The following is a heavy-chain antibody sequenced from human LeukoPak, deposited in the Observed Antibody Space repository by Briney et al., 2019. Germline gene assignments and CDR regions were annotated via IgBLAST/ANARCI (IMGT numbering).Heavy chain of an antibody. J-gene: IGHJ4*02. V-gene: IGHV3-53*01. CDR3: ARETKGRGSDY. CDR2: LHTGGRT. D-gene: IGHD3-10*01. CDR1: GFIVSNSY. Sequence: PGGSLRLSCAASGFIVSNSYMSWVRQAPGKGLEWVSVLHTGGRTFYADSVMGRFTISTDNSKNTLFLQMNSLRAEDTAVYYCARETKGRGSDYWGQGTLVTVSS.